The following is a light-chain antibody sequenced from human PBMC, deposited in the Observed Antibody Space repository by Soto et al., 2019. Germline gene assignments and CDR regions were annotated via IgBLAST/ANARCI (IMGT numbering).Light chain of an antibody. V-gene: IGKV3-20*01. CDR2: DVS. J-gene: IGKJ1*01. CDR3: QQYGSSPT. Sequence: EIVLTQSPGTLSLSPGERATLSCRSSQSVSSNYLAWYQQKPDQAPRLVIYDVSGRATGIPDRFGGSGSGTDFPLTISRLEPEDFAVYYCQQYGSSPTFGQGTKVQIK. CDR1: QSVSSNY.